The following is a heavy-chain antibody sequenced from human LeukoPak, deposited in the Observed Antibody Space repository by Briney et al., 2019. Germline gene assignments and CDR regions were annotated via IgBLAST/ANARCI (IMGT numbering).Heavy chain of an antibody. CDR1: GFTFSSYW. CDR3: AQKGGTDH. Sequence: PSGGSLRLSCAASGFTFSSYWMNWARQAPGKGLEWISHISSTSGAVYYADSVKGRFTISRDNAKNSLYLQMSSLRNEDTAIYYCAQKGGTDHWGQGTLVTVSS. J-gene: IGHJ4*02. V-gene: IGHV3-48*02. CDR2: ISSTSGAV. D-gene: IGHD2-15*01.